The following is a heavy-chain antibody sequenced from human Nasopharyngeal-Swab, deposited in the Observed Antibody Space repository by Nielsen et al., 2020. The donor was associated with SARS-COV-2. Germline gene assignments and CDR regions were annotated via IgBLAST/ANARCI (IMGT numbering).Heavy chain of an antibody. D-gene: IGHD3-3*01. CDR1: GFTVNNYN. CDR2: ISSSSSYI. J-gene: IGHJ6*02. Sequence: GESLKISCAASGFTVNNYNFNWGRQAPGKGLERVSSISSSSSYIYYADSVKGRFTISRDNAKNSLYLQMNSLRAEDTAVYYCARDGLDYDFWSAYFMDVWGQGTTVTVSS. V-gene: IGHV3-21*01. CDR3: ARDGLDYDFWSAYFMDV.